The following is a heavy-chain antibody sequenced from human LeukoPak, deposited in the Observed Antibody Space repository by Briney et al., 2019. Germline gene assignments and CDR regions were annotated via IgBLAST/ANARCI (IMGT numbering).Heavy chain of an antibody. D-gene: IGHD4-17*01. CDR2: ISYDGSNK. CDR3: ARGMTTVTSLDY. Sequence: GRSLRLSCAASGFTFSSYGMHWVRQAPGKGLEWVAVISYDGSNKYYADSVKGRFTISRDNSKNTLYLQMNSLRAEDTAVYYCARGMTTVTSLDYWGQGTLVTVSS. J-gene: IGHJ4*02. V-gene: IGHV3-30*03. CDR1: GFTFSSYG.